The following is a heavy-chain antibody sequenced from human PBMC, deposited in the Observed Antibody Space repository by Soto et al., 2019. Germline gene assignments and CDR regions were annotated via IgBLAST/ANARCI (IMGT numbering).Heavy chain of an antibody. Sequence: XGSRRLSCAASGFTVSSPCMKWVRQAPGKGLEWVAILYTGTDTVYADSVKGRFTISRDSSKNTFYLQMNSLRAEDTAMYFWASSRYTGTYSGRFLDSWGQGSLVTVSS. CDR2: LYTGTDT. CDR3: ASSRYTGTYSGRFLDS. D-gene: IGHD2-15*01. CDR1: GFTVSSPC. J-gene: IGHJ4*02. V-gene: IGHV3-53*01.